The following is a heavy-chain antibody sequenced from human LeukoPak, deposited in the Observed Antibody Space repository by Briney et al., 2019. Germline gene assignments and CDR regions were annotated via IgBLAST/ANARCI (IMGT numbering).Heavy chain of an antibody. CDR2: IYSGAGT. D-gene: IGHD6-19*01. J-gene: IGHJ4*02. V-gene: IGHV3-66*01. CDR1: GFTVSNNY. CDR3: ARDSSGPLY. Sequence: GGSLRLSCAASGFTVSNNYMSWVRQAPGKGLEWVSVIYSGAGTYYADSVKGRFTISRDNSKNTLYLQINSLTAEDTAVYYCARDSSGPLYWGQGTLVTVSS.